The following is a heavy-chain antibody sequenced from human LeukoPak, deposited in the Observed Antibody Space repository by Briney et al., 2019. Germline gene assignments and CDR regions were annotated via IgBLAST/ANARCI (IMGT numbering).Heavy chain of an antibody. J-gene: IGHJ4*02. Sequence: SETLSLTCTVSGGSISSYYWSWIRQPPGKGLEWIGYIYYSGSTNYNPSLKSRVTISVDTSKNQFSLKLSSVTAADTAVYYCARNGEVAAAGLFDYWGQGTLVTVSS. V-gene: IGHV4-59*01. CDR1: GGSISSYY. CDR3: ARNGEVAAAGLFDY. D-gene: IGHD6-13*01. CDR2: IYYSGST.